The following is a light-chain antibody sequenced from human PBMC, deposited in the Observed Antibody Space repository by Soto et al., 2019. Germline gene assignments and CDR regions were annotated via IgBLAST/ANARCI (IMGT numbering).Light chain of an antibody. Sequence: EIVLTQSPGTLSLSPGERVTLSCGASQSVPANYLAWYQKKPGQAPRLLIYGASNRATGIPDRFSGSGSGPDFTVTVGRLEPEDFAVYYCLQCGTPWSTFGQGARVEIK. CDR3: LQCGTPWST. CDR1: QSVPANY. CDR2: GAS. J-gene: IGKJ1*01. V-gene: IGKV3-20*01.